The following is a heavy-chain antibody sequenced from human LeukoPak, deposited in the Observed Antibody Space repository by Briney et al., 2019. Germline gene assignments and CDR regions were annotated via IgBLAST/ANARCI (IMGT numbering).Heavy chain of an antibody. CDR1: GGSFSGYY. Sequence: ASETLSLTCAVYGGSFSGYYWSWIRQPPGKGLEWIGEINHSGSTNYNPSLKSRVTISVDTSKNQFSLKPSSVTAADTAVYYCASLVGAVFGWGQGTLVTVSS. J-gene: IGHJ4*02. CDR3: ASLVGAVFG. D-gene: IGHD1-26*01. V-gene: IGHV4-34*01. CDR2: INHSGST.